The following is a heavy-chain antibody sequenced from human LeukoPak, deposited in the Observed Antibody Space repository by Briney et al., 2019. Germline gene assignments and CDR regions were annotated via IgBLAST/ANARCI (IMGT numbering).Heavy chain of an antibody. CDR3: ASSHDSSGND. V-gene: IGHV3-7*01. J-gene: IGHJ4*02. CDR1: GCSFSSYW. D-gene: IGHD3-22*01. Sequence: GGSLRLSCVASGCSFSSYWMAWVRQAPGKGLEWVANIKYDGSLKFYVDSVKGRFTISRDNAKNSLYLEMNSLRADDTAVYFCASSHDSSGNDWGQGTMVTVSS. CDR2: IKYDGSLK.